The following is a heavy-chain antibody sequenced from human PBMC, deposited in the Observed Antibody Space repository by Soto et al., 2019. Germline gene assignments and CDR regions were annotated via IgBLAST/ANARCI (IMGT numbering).Heavy chain of an antibody. Sequence: GGSRMRQAPGQGLEWMGWISAYNGNTNYAQKLQGRVTMTTDTSTSTAYMELRSLRSDDTAVYYWAMDSVAGTFDCWGQGTLVTVSS. CDR3: AMDSVAGTFDC. CDR1: G. V-gene: IGHV1-18*04. J-gene: IGHJ4*02. CDR2: ISAYNGNT. D-gene: IGHD6-19*01.